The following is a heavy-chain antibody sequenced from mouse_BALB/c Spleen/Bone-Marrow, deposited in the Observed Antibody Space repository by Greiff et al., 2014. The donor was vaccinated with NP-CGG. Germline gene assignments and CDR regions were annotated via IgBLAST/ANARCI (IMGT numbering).Heavy chain of an antibody. V-gene: IGHV6-6*02. Sequence: VQLKESGGGLVQPGGSMKLSCVASGFTFSNYWMNWVRQSPEKGLEWVAEIRLKSNNYATHYAESVKGRFTISRDDSRSSVYLQMNNLRAEDTGIYYCTRRGYGNYGDAMDYWGQGTSVTVSS. J-gene: IGHJ4*01. CDR3: TRRGYGNYGDAMDY. CDR1: GFTFSNYW. D-gene: IGHD2-1*01. CDR2: IRLKSNNYAT.